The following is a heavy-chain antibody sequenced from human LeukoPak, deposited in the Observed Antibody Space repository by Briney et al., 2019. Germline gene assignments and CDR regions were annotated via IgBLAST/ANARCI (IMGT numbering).Heavy chain of an antibody. J-gene: IGHJ4*02. CDR1: GFTFSSCG. CDR3: ARDFRATGGRAIIDY. CDR2: IWYDGSNK. D-gene: IGHD2-15*01. Sequence: PGGSLRLSCSASGFTFSSCGMHWVRRAPGKGLGWVAFIWYDGSNKFYTDSVKGRFTISRDNAKDTLYLQMNSLRAEDTAVYYCARDFRATGGRAIIDYWGQGSLVSVSS. V-gene: IGHV3-33*01.